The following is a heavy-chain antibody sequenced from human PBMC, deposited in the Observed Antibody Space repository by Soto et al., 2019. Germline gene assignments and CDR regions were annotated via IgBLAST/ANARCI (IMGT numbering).Heavy chain of an antibody. Sequence: GGSLRLSCAASGFTFSSHAMSWVRQAPGKGLEWVSAISGSGGSTYYADSVKGRFTISRDNSKNTLYLQMNSLRAEDTAVYYCAKPLMDTAMLNGWDFWGQGTTVTVSS. CDR1: GFTFSSHA. V-gene: IGHV3-23*01. D-gene: IGHD5-18*01. CDR2: ISGSGGST. J-gene: IGHJ6*02. CDR3: AKPLMDTAMLNGWDF.